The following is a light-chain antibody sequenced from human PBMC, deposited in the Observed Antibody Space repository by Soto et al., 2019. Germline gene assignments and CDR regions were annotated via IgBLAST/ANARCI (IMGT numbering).Light chain of an antibody. Sequence: DIQKTQSPSTLSASVGDRVTITCRASQTISSWLAWYQQKPGKAPKLLIYKASSLESGVSSRFSGSGSGTEFTLTISSLQSDDFATYYCQQYNSYPWTFGQGTRVEIK. V-gene: IGKV1-5*03. J-gene: IGKJ1*01. CDR2: KAS. CDR3: QQYNSYPWT. CDR1: QTISSW.